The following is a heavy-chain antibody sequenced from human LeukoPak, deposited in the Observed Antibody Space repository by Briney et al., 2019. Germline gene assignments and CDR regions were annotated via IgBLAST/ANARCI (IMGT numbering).Heavy chain of an antibody. J-gene: IGHJ4*02. Sequence: SQTLSLKCTVSGGSISSGGYYWSWIRQHPGKGLEWIGYIYYSGSTYYNPSLKSRVTISVDTSKNQFSLKLSSVTAADTAVYYWARGHSSSSLDYWAQGTLVTVPS. D-gene: IGHD6-6*01. CDR3: ARGHSSSSLDY. CDR1: GGSISSGGYY. CDR2: IYYSGST. V-gene: IGHV4-31*03.